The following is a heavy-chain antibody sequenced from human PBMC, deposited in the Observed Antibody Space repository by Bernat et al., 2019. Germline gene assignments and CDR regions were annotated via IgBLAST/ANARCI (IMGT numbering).Heavy chain of an antibody. CDR2: ISSSSSYI. J-gene: IGHJ4*02. CDR1: GFTFSSYS. Sequence: EVQLVESGGGLVKPGGSLRLSCAASGFTFSSYSRNCVRQAPGKGLEWVSSISSSSSYIYYADTVKGRFPISRDNAKNSLYLKMNSLRAEYTAVYYCARDKYYDFWSGYIITGDYWGQGTLVTVSS. CDR3: ARDKYYDFWSGYIITGDY. V-gene: IGHV3-21*01. D-gene: IGHD3-3*01.